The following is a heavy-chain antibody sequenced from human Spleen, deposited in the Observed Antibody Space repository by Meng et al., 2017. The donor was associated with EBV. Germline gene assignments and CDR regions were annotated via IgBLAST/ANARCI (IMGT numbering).Heavy chain of an antibody. J-gene: IGHJ4*02. Sequence: QVQLQGAGPGLGKPSETLSLTWAVFGGSLSISTWGWIRQSPGKGLEWIGQINESGSTNYNPSLKSRVTISVDTSKNQFSLMLTSMTAADTAVYYCARGGVGGYGDRFWGQGTLVTVSS. CDR3: ARGGVGGYGDRF. CDR2: INESGST. CDR1: GGSLSIST. D-gene: IGHD4-17*01. V-gene: IGHV4-34*01.